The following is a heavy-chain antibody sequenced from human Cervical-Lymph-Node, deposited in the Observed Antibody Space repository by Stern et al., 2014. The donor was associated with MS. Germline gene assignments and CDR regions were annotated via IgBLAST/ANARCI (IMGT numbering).Heavy chain of an antibody. CDR2: IVVGSGNT. D-gene: IGHD1-26*01. J-gene: IGHJ4*02. CDR1: GFTFTNSA. V-gene: IGHV1-58*02. Sequence: QLEESGPEVKRPGTSVKVSCKASGFTFTNSAMQWVRQARGQRLEWIGWIVVGSGNTNYAQKFQERVTITRDMSTGTVYMELSSLRSEDTAMYYCAADSLVDFYWGQGTLVTVSS. CDR3: AADSLVDFY.